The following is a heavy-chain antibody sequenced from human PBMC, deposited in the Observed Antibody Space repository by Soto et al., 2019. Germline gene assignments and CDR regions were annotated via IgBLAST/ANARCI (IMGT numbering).Heavy chain of an antibody. CDR1: GVSFSGYY. J-gene: IGHJ6*03. CDR2: INHSGST. Sequence: PSETLSLTCAVYGVSFSGYYWSWIRQPPGKGLEWIGEINHSGSTNYNPSLKSRVTISVDTSKNQFSLKLSSVTAADTAVYYCARGTLPSYYYYYYMDVWGKGTTVTVSS. CDR3: ARGTLPSYYYYYYMDV. V-gene: IGHV4-34*01. D-gene: IGHD1-26*01.